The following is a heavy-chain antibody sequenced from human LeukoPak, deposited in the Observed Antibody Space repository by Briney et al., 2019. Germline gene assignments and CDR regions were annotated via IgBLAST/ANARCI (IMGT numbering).Heavy chain of an antibody. CDR2: ISGSGGST. CDR3: AKVGRKYYYGSGSLLGNDY. Sequence: TGGSLRLSCAASGFTFSSYAISWVRQAPGKGLEWVSAISGSGGSTYYADSAKGRFTISRDNSKNTLYLQMNSLRAEDTAVYYCAKVGRKYYYGSGSLLGNDYWGQGTLVTVSS. D-gene: IGHD3-10*01. J-gene: IGHJ4*02. CDR1: GFTFSSYA. V-gene: IGHV3-23*01.